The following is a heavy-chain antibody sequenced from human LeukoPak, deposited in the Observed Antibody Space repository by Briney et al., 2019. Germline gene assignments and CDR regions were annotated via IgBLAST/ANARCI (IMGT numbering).Heavy chain of an antibody. CDR3: ARGGAAAAADY. CDR1: GGSTSSHY. Sequence: SGTLSLTCTVSGGSTSSHYWSWIRQPPGRGLEWIGYIYYSGSTNYNPSLKSRVTMSVDTSKNQFCLKLSSVTAADTAVYYCARGGAAAAADYWGQGTLVTVSS. V-gene: IGHV4-59*11. J-gene: IGHJ4*02. D-gene: IGHD6-13*01. CDR2: IYYSGST.